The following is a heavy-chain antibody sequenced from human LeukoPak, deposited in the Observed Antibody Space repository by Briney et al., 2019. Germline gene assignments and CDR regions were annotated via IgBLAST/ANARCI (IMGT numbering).Heavy chain of an antibody. CDR1: GFTFSSYA. CDR3: ANHFGVVTSYYFDY. CDR2: ISGSGGRT. D-gene: IGHD3-3*01. J-gene: IGHJ4*02. Sequence: GGSLRLSCAASGFTFSSYAMSWVRQAPGKGLEWVSAISGSGGRTYYADSVKGRFSISRDNSKNTLYLHKNSQRAEHTPVYYCANHFGVVTSYYFDYWAQGTLVTVSS. V-gene: IGHV3-23*01.